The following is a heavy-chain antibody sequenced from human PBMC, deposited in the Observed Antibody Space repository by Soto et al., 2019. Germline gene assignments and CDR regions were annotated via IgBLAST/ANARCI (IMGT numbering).Heavy chain of an antibody. Sequence: QVQLQESGPGLVKPSQTLSLTCTVSGDSISRGGYYWNWLRQHPRKGLEWIGYIYHSGSTIYNPYPKSRVTXPXXXSXXRLSLELSNVTAADTAVYYCARDGAGAYGLGWFDPWGQGILVTVSS. CDR1: GDSISRGGYY. J-gene: IGHJ5*02. CDR2: IYHSGST. D-gene: IGHD2-21*01. CDR3: ARDGAGAYGLGWFDP. V-gene: IGHV4-31*03.